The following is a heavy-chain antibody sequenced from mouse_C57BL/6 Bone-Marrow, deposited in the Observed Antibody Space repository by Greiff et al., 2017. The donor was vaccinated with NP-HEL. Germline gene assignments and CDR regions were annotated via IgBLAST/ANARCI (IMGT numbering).Heavy chain of an antibody. CDR1: GFTFSDYY. CDR3: ARSVYTYFDV. CDR2: ISNGGGST. V-gene: IGHV5-12*01. D-gene: IGHD2-12*01. Sequence: EVQGVESGGGLVQPGGSLKLSCAASGFTFSDYYMYWVRQTPEKRLEWVAYISNGGGSTYYPDTVKGRFTISRDNAKNTLYLQMSRLKSEDTAMYYCARSVYTYFDVWGTGTTVTVSS. J-gene: IGHJ1*03.